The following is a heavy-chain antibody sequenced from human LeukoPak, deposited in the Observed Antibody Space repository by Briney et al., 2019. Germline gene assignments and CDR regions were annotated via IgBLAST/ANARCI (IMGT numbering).Heavy chain of an antibody. Sequence: PSETLSLTCTVSGGSISSYYWSWIRQPPGKGLECIGYIYYSGSTNHNPSLKSRVTISVDTSKNQFSLKLSSVTAADTAVYYCARSLAMAGTPFDYWGQGILVTVSS. V-gene: IGHV4-59*01. CDR3: ARSLAMAGTPFDY. J-gene: IGHJ4*02. CDR1: GGSISSYY. D-gene: IGHD6-19*01. CDR2: IYYSGST.